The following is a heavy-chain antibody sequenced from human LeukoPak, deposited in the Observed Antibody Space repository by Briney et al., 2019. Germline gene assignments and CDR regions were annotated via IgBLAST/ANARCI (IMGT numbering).Heavy chain of an antibody. Sequence: ASVKVSCKASGYTFTGYYMHWVRQAPGQGLEWMGWINPNSGGTNYAQKFQGRVTMTRDTSISTAYMELSGLRSDDTAVYYCARGGVTVTTKGWRYYYYYMDVWGKGTTVTVSS. CDR2: INPNSGGT. CDR3: ARGGVTVTTKGWRYYYYYMDV. V-gene: IGHV1-2*02. CDR1: GYTFTGYY. J-gene: IGHJ6*03. D-gene: IGHD4-17*01.